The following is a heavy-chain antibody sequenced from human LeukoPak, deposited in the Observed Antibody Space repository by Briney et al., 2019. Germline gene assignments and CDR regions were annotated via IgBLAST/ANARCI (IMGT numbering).Heavy chain of an antibody. J-gene: IGHJ6*02. CDR3: ARVTAAAGSLYYYGMDV. CDR2: IYYSGST. V-gene: IGHV4-59*01. D-gene: IGHD6-13*01. CDR1: GGSISSYY. Sequence: PSETLSLTCTVSGGSISSYYWSWIRQPPGKGPEWIGYIYYSGSTNYNPSLKSRVTISVETSKNQFSLKLSSVTAADTAVYYCARVTAAAGSLYYYGMDVWGQGTTVTVSS.